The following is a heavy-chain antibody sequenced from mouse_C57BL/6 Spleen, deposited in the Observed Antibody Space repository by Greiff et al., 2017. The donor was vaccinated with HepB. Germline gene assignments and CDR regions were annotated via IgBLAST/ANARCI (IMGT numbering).Heavy chain of an antibody. CDR2: FYPGSGSI. CDR3: ARHEDTSYGSGYFDY. V-gene: IGHV1-62-2*01. J-gene: IGHJ2*01. CDR1: GYTFTEYT. Sequence: VQVVESGAELVKPGASVKLSCKASGYTFTEYTIHWVKQRSGQGLEWIGWFYPGSGSIKYNEKFKDKATLTADKSSSTVYMELSRLTSEDSAVYFCARHEDTSYGSGYFDYWGQGTTLTVSS. D-gene: IGHD1-1*01.